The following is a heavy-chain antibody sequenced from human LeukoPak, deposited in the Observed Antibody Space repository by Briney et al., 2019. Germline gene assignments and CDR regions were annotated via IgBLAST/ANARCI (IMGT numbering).Heavy chain of an antibody. CDR3: ARARSSTGDFDY. CDR1: GGFMSNYF. V-gene: IGHV4-4*07. D-gene: IGHD6-13*01. J-gene: IGHJ4*02. CDR2: IYISGST. Sequence: SETLSLACTVSGGFMSNYFWTWIRQPAGKGLEWIGHIYISGSTNYNPSLKNRVTMSVDTSKNQFSLKLSSVTAADTAVYYCARARSSTGDFDYWGQGTLVTVSS.